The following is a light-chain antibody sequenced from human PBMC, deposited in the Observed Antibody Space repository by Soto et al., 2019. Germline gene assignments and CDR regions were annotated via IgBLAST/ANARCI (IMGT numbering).Light chain of an antibody. J-gene: IGLJ2*01. CDR3: QVWDSTGDRVV. CDR1: NIGSKS. V-gene: IGLV3-21*04. CDR2: YDS. Sequence: SYELTQPPSVSVAPGKTARITCGENNIGSKSIHWYQQKPGQAPVLVIYYDSDRPSGIPERFSGSNSGNTATLTISRVEAGDEADYYCQVWDSTGDRVVFGGGTKLTVL.